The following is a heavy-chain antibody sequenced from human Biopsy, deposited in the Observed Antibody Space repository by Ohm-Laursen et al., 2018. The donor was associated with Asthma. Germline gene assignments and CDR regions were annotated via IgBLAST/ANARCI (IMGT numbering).Heavy chain of an antibody. CDR1: YGSITSGGYY. V-gene: IGHV4-31*03. J-gene: IGHJ4*02. CDR2: IYYSGST. CDR3: ARRGGVRRYFDY. Sequence: SETLSLTCTVSYGSITSGGYYWTWIRQHPGKGLEWIGFIYYSGSTYYNPSLKSRVSISIDTSKNQFSLKLSSVTAADTAVYFCARRGGVRRYFDYWGQGTLVIVSS. D-gene: IGHD3-16*01.